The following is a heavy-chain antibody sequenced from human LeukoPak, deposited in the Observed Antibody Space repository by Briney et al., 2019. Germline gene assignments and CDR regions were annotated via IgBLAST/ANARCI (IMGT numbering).Heavy chain of an antibody. CDR3: ARIIHPMVVVEPVDAFDI. V-gene: IGHV3-30-3*01. J-gene: IGHJ3*02. D-gene: IGHD3-22*01. CDR1: GFTFSSYA. Sequence: GRSLRLSCAASGFTFSSYAMHWVRQAPGKGLEWVAVISYDGSNKYYADSVKGRFTISRDNSKNTLYLQMNSLRAEDTAVYYCARIIHPMVVVEPVDAFDIWGQGTMVTVSS. CDR2: ISYDGSNK.